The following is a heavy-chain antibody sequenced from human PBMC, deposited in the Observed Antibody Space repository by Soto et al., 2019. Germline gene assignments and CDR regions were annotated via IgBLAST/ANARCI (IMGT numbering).Heavy chain of an antibody. Sequence: TGGSLRLSCAASGFIFSNYWMHWVRQAPGKGLEWVSAINTGGGSTNYADSVKGRFTISRDNSKNTLYLQMNSLRAEDTAVYYCAKETSNYFDYWGQGTLVTISS. V-gene: IGHV3-23*01. CDR2: INTGGGST. CDR3: AKETSNYFDY. J-gene: IGHJ4*02. CDR1: GFIFSNYW.